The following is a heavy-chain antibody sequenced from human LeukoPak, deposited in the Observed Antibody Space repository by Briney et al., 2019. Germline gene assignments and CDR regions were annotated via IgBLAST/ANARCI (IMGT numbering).Heavy chain of an antibody. CDR3: ARAEEQRWGYVDY. J-gene: IGHJ4*02. CDR1: GFIFSSYW. D-gene: IGHD5-24*01. CDR2: IKQDGSEK. V-gene: IGHV3-7*04. Sequence: GSLRLSCAASGFIFSSYWMTWVRQAPGKGLEWVVNIKQDGSEKFYVDSVRGRFTISRDNAKNSLYLQMNSLRDEDTAVYYCARAEEQRWGYVDYWGQGILVTVSS.